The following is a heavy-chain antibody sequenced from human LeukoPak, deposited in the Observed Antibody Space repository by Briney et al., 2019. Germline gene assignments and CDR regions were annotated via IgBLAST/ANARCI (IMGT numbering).Heavy chain of an antibody. CDR2: ISSSGSTI. CDR1: GFTFSSYE. CDR3: ARDSTHCSTTTCYFDY. J-gene: IGHJ4*02. Sequence: AGGSLRLSCAASGFTFSSYEMNWVGQAPGKGLEGVSYISSSGSTIYYADSVKGRFTICRDNANTSLYLQMNSLRADDTAVYYSARDSTHCSTTTCYFDYWGQGTLVTVSS. V-gene: IGHV3-48*03. D-gene: IGHD2-2*01.